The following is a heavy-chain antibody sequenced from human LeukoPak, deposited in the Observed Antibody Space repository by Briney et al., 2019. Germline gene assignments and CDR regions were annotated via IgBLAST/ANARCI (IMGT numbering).Heavy chain of an antibody. CDR1: GGSVSTYY. CDR2: IYYSGST. J-gene: IGHJ3*02. D-gene: IGHD5-24*01. V-gene: IGHV4-59*02. CDR3: ARDVRDQDGFDI. Sequence: PSETLSLTCTVSGGSVSTYYWGWIRQPPGKGLEWIGYIYYSGSTNYNPSLKSRVTISVDTSKNQFSLKLSSVTAADTAVYYCARDVRDQDGFDIWGQGTMVTVSS.